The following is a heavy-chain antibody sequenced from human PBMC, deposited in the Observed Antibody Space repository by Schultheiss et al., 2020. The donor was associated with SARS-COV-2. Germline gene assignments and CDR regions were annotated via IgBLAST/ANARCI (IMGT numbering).Heavy chain of an antibody. J-gene: IGHJ5*02. CDR1: GGSISSYY. D-gene: IGHD4-17*01. CDR3: ARVSDYGGQNWFDP. CDR2: IYTSGST. V-gene: IGHV4-4*07. Sequence: SETLSLTCTVSGGSISSYYWSWIRQPAGKGLEWIGRIYTSGSTNYNPSLKSRVTMSVDTSKNQFSLKLSSVTAADTAVYYCARVSDYGGQNWFDPWGQGTLVTVSS.